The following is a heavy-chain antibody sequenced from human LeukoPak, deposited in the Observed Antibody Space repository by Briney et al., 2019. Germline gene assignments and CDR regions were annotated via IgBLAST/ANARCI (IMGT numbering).Heavy chain of an antibody. J-gene: IGHJ4*02. CDR1: GFTVSSNY. D-gene: IGHD3-22*01. CDR2: IYSGGDT. CDR3: ARVPYYYDSSGYYSGGEFGY. Sequence: AGSLRLSCAASGFTVSSNYISWVRPAPGKGLGWVSFIYSGGDTYYAESVQGRLTISSENCKNTLYLQMNSLSAEDTAVYYCARVPYYYDSSGYYSGGEFGYWGQGTLVTVSS. V-gene: IGHV3-53*01.